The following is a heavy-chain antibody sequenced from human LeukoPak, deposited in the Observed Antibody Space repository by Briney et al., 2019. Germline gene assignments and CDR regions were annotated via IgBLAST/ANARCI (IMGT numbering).Heavy chain of an antibody. CDR2: LNTQPNNDYT. J-gene: IGHJ4*02. D-gene: IGHD3-22*01. CDR1: GCTFSKFY. Sequence: ASVKVSCKASGCTFSKFYRHWVRQAPGQGLEWMGLLNTQPNNDYTNYPQKCHGRVTLTRNISTTTIYMKLSTPNTEDTAVHICERASSGYHAHFDLWGWGKLAIVS. CDR3: ERASSGYHAHFDL. V-gene: IGHV1-46*01.